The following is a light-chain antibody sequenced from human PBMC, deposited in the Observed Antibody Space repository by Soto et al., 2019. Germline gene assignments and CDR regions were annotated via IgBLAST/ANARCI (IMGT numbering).Light chain of an antibody. V-gene: IGKV1-39*01. CDR2: AAS. CDR1: QSISTY. J-gene: IGKJ1*01. CDR3: QQTYSTPPT. Sequence: DIQMTQSPSSLSASVGDRVTITCRASQSISTYLNWYQQKAGLAPKLLIYAASSLQSGVPSRFSGSGSSTDFTLTISSLQPEDFATYYCQQTYSTPPTFGQGTKVEIK.